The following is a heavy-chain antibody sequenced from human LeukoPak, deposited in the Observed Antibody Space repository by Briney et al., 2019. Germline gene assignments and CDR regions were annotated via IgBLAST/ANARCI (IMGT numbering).Heavy chain of an antibody. V-gene: IGHV3-74*01. Sequence: GGSLRLSCAASGFTFSSYWMHWVRQAPGKGLVWVSRINSDGSSTSYADSVKGRFTISRDNAKNTLYPQMNSLRAEDTAVYYCAGYDSSGYYSTYFDYWGQGTLVTVSS. CDR1: GFTFSSYW. CDR3: AGYDSSGYYSTYFDY. J-gene: IGHJ4*02. CDR2: INSDGSST. D-gene: IGHD3-22*01.